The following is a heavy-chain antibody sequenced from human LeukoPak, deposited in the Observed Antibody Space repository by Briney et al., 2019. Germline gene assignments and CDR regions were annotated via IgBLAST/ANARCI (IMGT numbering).Heavy chain of an antibody. CDR3: AKDNIAAAGTFWFDP. D-gene: IGHD6-13*01. CDR2: VSYDGSNK. V-gene: IGHV3-30*18. CDR1: GFTLSSYG. J-gene: IGHJ5*02. Sequence: GGSLRLSCAASGFTLSSYGMHWVRQAPGKGLEWVAVVSYDGSNKYYADSVKGRFTISRDNSKNTLYLQMNSLRAEDTAVYYCAKDNIAAAGTFWFDPWGQGTLVTVSS.